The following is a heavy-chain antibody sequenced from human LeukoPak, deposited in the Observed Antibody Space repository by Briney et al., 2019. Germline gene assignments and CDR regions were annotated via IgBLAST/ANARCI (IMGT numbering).Heavy chain of an antibody. CDR2: IYWDDDK. CDR3: AHSFLPIYDILTGYYNDYFDY. D-gene: IGHD3-9*01. CDR1: GFSLSTSGVG. J-gene: IGHJ4*02. Sequence: SGPTLVKPTQTLTLTCTFSGFSLSTSGVGVGWIRRPPGKALEWLALIYWDDDKRYSPSLKSRLTITKDTSKNQVVLTMTNMDPVDTATYYCAHSFLPIYDILTGYYNDYFDYWGQGTLVTVSS. V-gene: IGHV2-5*02.